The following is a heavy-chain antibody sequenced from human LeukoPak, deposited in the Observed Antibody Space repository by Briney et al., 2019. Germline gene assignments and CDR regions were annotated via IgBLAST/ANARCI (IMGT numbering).Heavy chain of an antibody. V-gene: IGHV3-48*02. CDR2: ISSTGSPI. D-gene: IGHD2-15*01. Sequence: QAGGSLRLSCAASGFTFSSYSMNWVRQAPGKGLEWVSYISSTGSPIYYADSVKGRFTISRDNAKNSLYLQMNSLRDDDTAVYYCAQKGGTDYWGQGTLVTVSS. CDR3: AQKGGTDY. J-gene: IGHJ4*02. CDR1: GFTFSSYS.